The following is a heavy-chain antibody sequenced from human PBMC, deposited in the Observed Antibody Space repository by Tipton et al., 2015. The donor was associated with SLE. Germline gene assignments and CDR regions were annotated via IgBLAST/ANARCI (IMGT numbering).Heavy chain of an antibody. D-gene: IGHD2-15*01. Sequence: LRLSCTVSGGSISSGGYYWSWIRQHPGKGLEWIGYIYYSGSTYYNPSLKSRVTISVDTSKNQFSLKLSSVTAADTAVYYCARRVVAAIDYWGQGTLVTVSS. CDR2: IYYSGST. CDR1: GGSISSGGYY. J-gene: IGHJ4*02. CDR3: ARRVVAAIDY. V-gene: IGHV4-31*03.